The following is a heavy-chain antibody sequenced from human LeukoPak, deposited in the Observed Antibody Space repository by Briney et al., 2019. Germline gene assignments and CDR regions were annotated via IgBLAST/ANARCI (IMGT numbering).Heavy chain of an antibody. Sequence: SETLSLTCAVYGGSFSGYYWCWIRQPPGKGLEWIGEINHSGSTNYNPSLKSRVTISVDTSKNQFSLKLSSVTAADTAVYYCARVGGYDYVWGSYRYNLYYFDYWGQGTLVTVSS. CDR3: ARVGGYDYVWGSYRYNLYYFDY. V-gene: IGHV4-34*01. CDR2: INHSGST. CDR1: GGSFSGYY. D-gene: IGHD3-16*02. J-gene: IGHJ4*02.